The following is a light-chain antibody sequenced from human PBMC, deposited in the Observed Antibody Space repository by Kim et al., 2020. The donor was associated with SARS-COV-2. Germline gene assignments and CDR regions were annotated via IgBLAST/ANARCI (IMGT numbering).Light chain of an antibody. CDR3: QQYYSYPPT. CDR2: AAS. J-gene: IGKJ1*01. Sequence: ASTGDRVTITCRASQGVSSYLAWHQQKPGKAPKLLIYAASTLQSGVPSRFSGSGSGTDFTLTINCLQSEDFATYYCQQYYSYPPTFGQGTKVEI. CDR1: QGVSSY. V-gene: IGKV1-8*01.